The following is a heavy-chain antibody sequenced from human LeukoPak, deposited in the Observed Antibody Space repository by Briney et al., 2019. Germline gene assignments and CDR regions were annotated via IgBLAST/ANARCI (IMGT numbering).Heavy chain of an antibody. CDR2: IRYDGSNK. D-gene: IGHD6-6*01. J-gene: IGHJ4*02. CDR1: GFRFSVYG. Sequence: GGSLRLSCVTSGFRFSVYGMHWVRQAPGRGLEWVAFIRYDGSNKLYTDSVKGRFTASRDNSENTVYLHMSSLRAEDTAVYYCANSEYSTSTRDLNDHWGQGTLVTVSS. CDR3: ANSEYSTSTRDLNDH. V-gene: IGHV3-30*02.